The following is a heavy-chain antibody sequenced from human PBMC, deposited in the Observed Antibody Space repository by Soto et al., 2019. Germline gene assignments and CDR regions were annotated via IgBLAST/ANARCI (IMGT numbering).Heavy chain of an antibody. CDR3: ARGGPTPDDY. V-gene: IGHV3-30-3*01. Sequence: QVQLVESGGGVVQPGRSLRLSCAASGFTFSSYAMHWVGQAPGKGLEWVAVISYDGSNKYYADSVKGRFTISRDNSKNTLYLQTSSLRAEDTAVYYCARGGPTPDDYWGQGTLVTVSS. J-gene: IGHJ4*02. CDR1: GFTFSSYA. CDR2: ISYDGSNK.